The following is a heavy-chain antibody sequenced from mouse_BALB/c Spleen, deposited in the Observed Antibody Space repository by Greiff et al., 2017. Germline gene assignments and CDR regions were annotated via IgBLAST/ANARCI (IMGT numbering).Heavy chain of an antibody. D-gene: IGHD2-10*02. J-gene: IGHJ4*01. V-gene: IGHV2-9*02. CDR2: IWAGGST. CDR1: GFSLTSYG. Sequence: VQGVESGPGLVAPSQSLSITCTVSGFSLTSYGVHWVRQPPGKGLEWLGVIWAGGSTNYNSALMSRLRISKDNSKSQVFLKMNSLQTDDTAMYYYARDLEYGNYAAMDYWGQGTSVTVSS. CDR3: ARDLEYGNYAAMDY.